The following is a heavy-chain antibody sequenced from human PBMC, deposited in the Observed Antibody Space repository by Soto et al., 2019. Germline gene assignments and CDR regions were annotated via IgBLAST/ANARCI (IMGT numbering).Heavy chain of an antibody. CDR1: GFTFSDYY. CDR2: ISSSSSYT. J-gene: IGHJ6*02. CDR3: ARGRDGYLIGPKPYYGMDV. Sequence: QVQLVESGGGLVKPGGSLRLSCAASGFTFSDYYMSWIRQAPGKGLEWVSYISSSSSYTNYADSVKGRFTISRDNAKNSLYLQMNSLRAEDTAVYYCARGRDGYLIGPKPYYGMDVWGQGTTVTVSS. V-gene: IGHV3-11*05. D-gene: IGHD5-12*01.